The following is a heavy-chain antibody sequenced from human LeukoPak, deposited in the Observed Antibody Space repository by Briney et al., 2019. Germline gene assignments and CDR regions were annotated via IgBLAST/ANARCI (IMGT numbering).Heavy chain of an antibody. CDR2: IYYSGST. CDR3: ARATRGESDAASGFYGVDV. CDR1: GGPISSGGYY. J-gene: IGHJ6*02. D-gene: IGHD3-22*01. V-gene: IGHV4-31*03. Sequence: SQTLSLTCTVSGGPISSGGYYWSWIRQHPGKGLEWIGYIYYSGSTYYNPSLKSRVTISVDTSKNQFSLKLNSVTAADTAVYYCARATRGESDAASGFYGVDVWGQGTTVIVSS.